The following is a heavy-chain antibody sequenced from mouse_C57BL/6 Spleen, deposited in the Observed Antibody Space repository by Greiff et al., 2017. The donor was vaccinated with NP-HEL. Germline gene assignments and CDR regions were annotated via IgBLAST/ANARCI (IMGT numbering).Heavy chain of an antibody. D-gene: IGHD2-4*01. CDR2: IRLKSDNYAT. CDR3: TAIYYDYDDAMDY. J-gene: IGHJ4*01. V-gene: IGHV6-3*01. CDR1: GFTFSNYW. Sequence: EVKVVESGGGLVQPGGSMKLSCVASGFTFSNYWMNWVRQSPEKGLEWVAQIRLKSDNYATHYAESVKGRFTISRDDSKSSVYLQMNNLRAEDTGIYYCTAIYYDYDDAMDYWGQGTSVTVSS.